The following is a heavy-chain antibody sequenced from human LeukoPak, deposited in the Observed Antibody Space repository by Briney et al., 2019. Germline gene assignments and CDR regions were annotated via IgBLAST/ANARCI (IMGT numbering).Heavy chain of an antibody. D-gene: IGHD5-12*01. Sequence: SVKVSCKASGGTFSSYAISWVRQAPGRGLEWMGRIIPILGIANYAQKFQGRVTITADKSTSTAYMELSSLRSEDTAVYYCARGTDLRYDFDYWGQGTLVTVSS. CDR3: ARGTDLRYDFDY. CDR1: GGTFSSYA. J-gene: IGHJ4*02. CDR2: IIPILGIA. V-gene: IGHV1-69*04.